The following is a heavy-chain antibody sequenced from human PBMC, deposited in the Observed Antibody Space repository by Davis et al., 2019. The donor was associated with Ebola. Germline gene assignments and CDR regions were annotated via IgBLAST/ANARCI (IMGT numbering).Heavy chain of an antibody. D-gene: IGHD5-24*01. CDR3: ARTRRDGYTFRYFDL. V-gene: IGHV4-59*01. J-gene: IGHJ2*01. CDR2: IYYSGTT. CDR1: GDSMSDYY. Sequence: SETLSLTCTVSGDSMSDYYYNWIRQPPGRGLEWIGNIYYSGTTNLNPSLKSRVTISGDTSKNQFTLNVNSVTAADTAVYYCARTRRDGYTFRYFDLWGRGTLVTVSS.